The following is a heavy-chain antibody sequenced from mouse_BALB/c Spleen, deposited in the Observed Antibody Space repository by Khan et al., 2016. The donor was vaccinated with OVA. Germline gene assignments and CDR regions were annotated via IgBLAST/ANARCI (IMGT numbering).Heavy chain of an antibody. CDR1: GYSITSEYT. CDR3: ARKGYYDYDPFPY. J-gene: IGHJ3*01. V-gene: IGHV3-2*02. Sequence: EVQLQESGPGLVKPSQSLSLTCTVTGYSITSEYTWNWIRQFPGNKLEWMGFISYSENTRYNPSLKSRISITRDTSKNQFFLQLNSVTSEDTATXYCARKGYYDYDPFPYWSQGSMVTVSA. CDR2: ISYSENT. D-gene: IGHD2-4*01.